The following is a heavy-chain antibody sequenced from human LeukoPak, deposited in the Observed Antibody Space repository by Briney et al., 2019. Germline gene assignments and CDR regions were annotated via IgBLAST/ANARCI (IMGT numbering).Heavy chain of an antibody. J-gene: IGHJ6*03. V-gene: IGHV3-48*03. CDR3: AREFGDYGGYYYMDL. CDR1: EFTFSRFE. D-gene: IGHD4-23*01. CDR2: ITSMSSST. Sequence: GGSLRLSCTASEFTFSRFEMRWVRQAPGKGLEWVSYITSMSSSTYYADFVKGRFIVSRDNAKNSLYLQMNSLPAEDTAIYYCAREFGDYGGYYYMDLWGKGTTVTVSS.